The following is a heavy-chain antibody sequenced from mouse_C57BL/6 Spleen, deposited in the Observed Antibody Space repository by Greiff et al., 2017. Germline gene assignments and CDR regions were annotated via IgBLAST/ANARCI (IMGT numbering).Heavy chain of an antibody. V-gene: IGHV1-80*01. CDR1: GYAFSSYW. CDR2: IYPGDGDT. J-gene: IGHJ1*03. D-gene: IGHD1-1*01. Sequence: VQVVESGAELVKPGASVKISCKASGYAFSSYWMNWVKQRPGKGLEWIGQIYPGDGDTNYNGKFKGKATLTADKSSSTAYMQLSSLTSEDSAVYFCARTIGTVVSDWYFDVWGTGTTVTVSS. CDR3: ARTIGTVVSDWYFDV.